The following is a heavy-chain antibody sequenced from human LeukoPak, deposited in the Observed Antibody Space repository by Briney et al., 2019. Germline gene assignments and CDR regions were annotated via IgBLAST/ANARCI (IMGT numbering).Heavy chain of an antibody. CDR1: GFTFSSYW. J-gene: IGHJ4*02. Sequence: PGGCLRLSCTASGFTFSSYWMSWVRQAPGKGLEWVANINQNGNETNSVDSVKGRFTISRDNSKSSLYLQMNSLRAEDTAVYYCARDLVGAADWGQGTLVTVSS. CDR3: ARDLVGAAD. V-gene: IGHV3-7*01. CDR2: INQNGNET. D-gene: IGHD1-26*01.